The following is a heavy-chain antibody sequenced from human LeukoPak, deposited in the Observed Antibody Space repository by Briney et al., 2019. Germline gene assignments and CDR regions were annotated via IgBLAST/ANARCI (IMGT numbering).Heavy chain of an antibody. J-gene: IGHJ6*03. CDR3: ARGGLGQLEGYYYYYYMDV. Sequence: ASVMVSCKASGYTFIDYYIHWVRQAPGQGLEWMGWINPKSGDTNYAQKFQDRVTMTRDTSTSTGYMELRSLRSEDTAVYYCARGGLGQLEGYYYYYYMDVWGKGTTVTVSS. CDR2: INPKSGDT. V-gene: IGHV1-2*02. D-gene: IGHD6-6*01. CDR1: GYTFIDYY.